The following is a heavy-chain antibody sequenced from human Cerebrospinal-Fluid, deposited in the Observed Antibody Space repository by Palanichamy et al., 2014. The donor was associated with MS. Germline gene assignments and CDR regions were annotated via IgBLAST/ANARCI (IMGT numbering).Heavy chain of an antibody. V-gene: IGHV3-9*01. CDR3: DKGIGVGPSGQLIAFDI. CDR2: IGSNSGRE. J-gene: IGHJ3*02. CDR1: GFAFEDYA. D-gene: IGHD5-24*01. Sequence: ELQLVESGGGLVQPGRSLRLSCVASGFAFEDYAMHWVRQTPGRGLEWVSGIGSNSGREGFADSVKGRFTISRDNAKRSLFLQMNSLRPEDTALYYCDKGIGVGPSGQLIAFDIWGQGTMVSVSS.